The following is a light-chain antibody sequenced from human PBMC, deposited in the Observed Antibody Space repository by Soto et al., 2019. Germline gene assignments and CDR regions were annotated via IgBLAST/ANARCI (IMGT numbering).Light chain of an antibody. J-gene: IGKJ2*01. V-gene: IGKV3-15*01. CDR1: QSVSTK. CDR3: QQYNSWPYT. CDR2: XXX. Sequence: EIVLTQSPGTLSLSPGETATLSCRASQSVSTKLAWYQQXXGXXXRXXXXXXXTRATGIPASFSGSGSGTEFTLTIRSLQSEDSAVYYCQQYNSWPYTFGQGTKVDIK.